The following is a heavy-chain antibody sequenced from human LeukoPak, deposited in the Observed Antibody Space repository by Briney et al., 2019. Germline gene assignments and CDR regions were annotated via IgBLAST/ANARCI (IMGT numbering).Heavy chain of an antibody. CDR3: ADWNYIDY. J-gene: IGHJ4*02. D-gene: IGHD1-1*01. Sequence: GGSLRLSCAASGSAFSSYSMSWVRQAPGKGLEWVSTISRSAGTTHYADSVKGRFTISRDNSRNTLYLQMHSLRAEDAAVYYCADWNYIDYWGQGTLVTVSS. CDR2: ISRSAGTT. CDR1: GSAFSSYS. V-gene: IGHV3-23*01.